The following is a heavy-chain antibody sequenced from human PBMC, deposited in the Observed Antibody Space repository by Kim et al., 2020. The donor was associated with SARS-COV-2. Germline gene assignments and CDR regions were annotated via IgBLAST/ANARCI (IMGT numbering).Heavy chain of an antibody. J-gene: IGHJ6*02. Sequence: GGSLRLSCIASGFTFHDHAMHWVRQAPGKGLEWVSGIMWNTDGIGYADSVKGRFTTSIDKAKNSLYLQMNSLRPEDTALYYCTKDVLAGGADVWGQGPAV. CDR1: GFTFHDHA. CDR2: IMWNTDGI. D-gene: IGHD3-3*02. CDR3: TKDVLAGGADV. V-gene: IGHV3-9*01.